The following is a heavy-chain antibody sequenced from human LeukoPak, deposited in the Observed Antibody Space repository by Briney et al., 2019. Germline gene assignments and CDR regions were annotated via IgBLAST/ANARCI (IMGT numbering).Heavy chain of an antibody. Sequence: GGSLRLSCAASGFTFSNAWMSWVRQAPGKWLEWGGRIKSKTDGGTTDYAAPVKGRFTISRDDSKNTLYLQMNSLKTEDTAVYYCTTDLYGDIDDYWGQGTLVTVSS. CDR3: TTDLYGDIDDY. CDR2: IKSKTDGGTT. D-gene: IGHD4-17*01. J-gene: IGHJ4*02. CDR1: GFTFSNAW. V-gene: IGHV3-15*01.